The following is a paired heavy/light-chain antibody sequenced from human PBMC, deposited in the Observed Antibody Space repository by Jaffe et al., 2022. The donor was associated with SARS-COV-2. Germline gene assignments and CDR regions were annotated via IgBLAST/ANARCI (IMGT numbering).Light chain of an antibody. V-gene: IGLV1-40*01. J-gene: IGLJ2*01. CDR3: QSYDSSLSGSV. CDR1: SSNIGAGYD. CDR2: GNS. Sequence: QSVLTQPPSVSGAPGQRVTISCTGSSSNIGAGYDVHWYQQLPGTAPKLLIYGNSNRPSGVPERFSGSKPGTSASLAITGLQAEDEADYYCQSYDSSLSGSVFGGGTKLTVL.
Heavy chain of an antibody. CDR2: IYYSGST. CDR3: ARVGVGPAAHIPLPSYYYYMDV. D-gene: IGHD2-2*01. J-gene: IGHJ6*03. CDR1: GGSISSYY. Sequence: QVQLQESGPGLVKPSETLSLTCTVSGGSISSYYWSWIRQPPGKGLEWIGYIYYSGSTNYNPSLKSRVTISVDTSKNQFSLKLSSVTAADTAVYYCARVGVGPAAHIPLPSYYYYMDVWGKGTTVTVSS. V-gene: IGHV4-59*01.